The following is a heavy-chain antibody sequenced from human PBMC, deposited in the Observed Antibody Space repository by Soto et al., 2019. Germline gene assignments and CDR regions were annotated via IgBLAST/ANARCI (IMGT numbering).Heavy chain of an antibody. Sequence: PSETLSLTCTVSGASINTVPYYWGWIRQSPGKGLEWIGSVYYSGFTYYNPSLKGRVTISLDTSKNQFSLEVSSVTAADTALYYCATTFDSSGYYHNFGMDVWGQGTTVTVSS. V-gene: IGHV4-39*01. CDR2: VYYSGFT. D-gene: IGHD3-22*01. CDR1: GASINTVPYY. J-gene: IGHJ6*02. CDR3: ATTFDSSGYYHNFGMDV.